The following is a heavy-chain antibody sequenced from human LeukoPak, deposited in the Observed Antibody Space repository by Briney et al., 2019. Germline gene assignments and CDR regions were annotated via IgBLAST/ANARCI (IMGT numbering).Heavy chain of an antibody. J-gene: IGHJ4*02. D-gene: IGHD6-13*01. Sequence: GASVKVSCKASGGTFSSYAISWVRQAPGQGLEWMGGIIPIFGTANYAQKFQGRVTITADKSTSTAYMELSGLRSEDTAVYYCASHGIAAAGYFDYWGQGTLVTVSS. CDR3: ASHGIAAAGYFDY. CDR1: GGTFSSYA. V-gene: IGHV1-69*06. CDR2: IIPIFGTA.